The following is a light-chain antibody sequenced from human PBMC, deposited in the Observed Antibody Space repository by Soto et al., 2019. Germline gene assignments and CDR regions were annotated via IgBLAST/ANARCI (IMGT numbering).Light chain of an antibody. CDR3: QQYNTWTWT. Sequence: IQMTQSPSSLSASVGDRVTITCRSSETISDYLNWYQHKPGEAPKVLISSASTLRGGVPSRFSGTGSGTDFTLTISSLQSEDFAIYYCQQYNTWTWTFGQGTKVEVK. CDR2: SAS. V-gene: IGKV1-39*01. CDR1: ETISDY. J-gene: IGKJ1*01.